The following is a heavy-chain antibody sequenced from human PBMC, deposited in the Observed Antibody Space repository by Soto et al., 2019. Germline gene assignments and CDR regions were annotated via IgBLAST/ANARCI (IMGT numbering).Heavy chain of an antibody. CDR1: GGTCSSYA. J-gene: IGHJ4*02. Sequence: GGSLRLSWAAVGGTCSSYAMSWVRQAQGKGLEWVSAISGSGGSTYYADSVKGRFTISRDNSKNTLYLQMNSLRAEDTAVYYCAKINYAVAVAGTYYWGQGTLVPVSS. CDR3: AKINYAVAVAGTYY. CDR2: ISGSGGST. D-gene: IGHD6-19*01. V-gene: IGHV3-23*01.